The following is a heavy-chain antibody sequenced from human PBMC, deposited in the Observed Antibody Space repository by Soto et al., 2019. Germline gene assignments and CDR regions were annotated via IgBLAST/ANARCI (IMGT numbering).Heavy chain of an antibody. Sequence: SETLSLTCAVYGGSFSGYYWTWIRQPPGKGLEWIGEINHSGTINFNPSLKSRLTISLDTSKKHFFLKLSSVTDADAAAYYCARADRTLVTSYSLDVWGQGTTVTVSS. CDR3: ARADRTLVTSYSLDV. CDR2: INHSGTI. D-gene: IGHD2-21*02. J-gene: IGHJ6*02. CDR1: GGSFSGYY. V-gene: IGHV4-34*01.